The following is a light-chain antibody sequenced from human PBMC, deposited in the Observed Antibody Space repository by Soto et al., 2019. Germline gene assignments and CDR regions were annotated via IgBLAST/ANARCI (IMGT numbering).Light chain of an antibody. V-gene: IGKV1-33*01. CDR1: QDISNY. CDR3: QQVT. Sequence: DIQMTQSPSSLSASVGDRVTITCQASQDISNYLNWYQQKPGKAPKLLIYDASNLETGVPSRFSGSGSGTDFTFTISSLQPEDITTYYCQQVTF. J-gene: IGKJ3*01. CDR2: DAS.